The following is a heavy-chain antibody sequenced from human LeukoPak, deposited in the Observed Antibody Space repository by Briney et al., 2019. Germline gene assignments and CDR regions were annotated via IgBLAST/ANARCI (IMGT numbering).Heavy chain of an antibody. J-gene: IGHJ4*02. CDR1: EFTFSSYA. CDR2: ISGSGGST. D-gene: IGHD3-3*01. Sequence: PGGSLGLSCAASEFTFSSYAMSWVRQAPGKGLEWVSAISGSGGSTYYADSVKGRFTISRDNSKNTLYLQMNSLRDEDTAVYYCARGHTEWLFEPIFDYWGQGTLVSVSS. V-gene: IGHV3-23*01. CDR3: ARGHTEWLFEPIFDY.